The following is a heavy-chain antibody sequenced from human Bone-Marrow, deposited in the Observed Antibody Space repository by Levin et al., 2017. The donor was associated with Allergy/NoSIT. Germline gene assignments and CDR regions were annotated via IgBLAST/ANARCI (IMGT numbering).Heavy chain of an antibody. CDR1: EGTFSSHA. J-gene: IGHJ6*03. D-gene: IGHD1-20*01. CDR2: IIPRLGTA. CDR3: ATRLLSGTTTYMDV. Sequence: EASVKVSCRASEGTFSSHAFNWVRQAPGEGLEWMGAIIPRLGTANYAQKFQGRVAITAGESTSTIYMELSSLRYEDTAVYYCATRLLSGTTTYMDVWGQGTTVIVSS. V-gene: IGHV1-69*13.